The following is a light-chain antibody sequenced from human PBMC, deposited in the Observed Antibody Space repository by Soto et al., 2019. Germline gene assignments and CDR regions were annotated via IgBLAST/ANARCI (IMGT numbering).Light chain of an antibody. J-gene: IGKJ5*01. CDR1: QSVSSY. V-gene: IGKV3-11*01. CDR3: QQRQYWPPIT. Sequence: VLTQSPATLSLSPGERATLSCRASQSVSSYLAWYQQKPGQAPRLLIYDTSNRATGVPARFSGSGSGTDLTLTISSLEPEDCAIYYCQQRQYWPPITFGQGTRLEIK. CDR2: DTS.